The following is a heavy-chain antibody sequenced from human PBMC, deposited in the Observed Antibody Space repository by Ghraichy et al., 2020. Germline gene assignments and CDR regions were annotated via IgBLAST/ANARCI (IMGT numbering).Heavy chain of an antibody. Sequence: SVKVSCKASGGTFSSYTISWVRQAPGQGLEWMGRIIPILGIANSAQKFQGRVTITADKSTSTAYMELSSLRSEDTAMYYCARGGSGYDPNTSYYYYGMDVWGQGTTVTVS. CDR1: GGTFSSYT. J-gene: IGHJ6*02. CDR3: ARGGSGYDPNTSYYYYGMDV. D-gene: IGHD5-12*01. CDR2: IIPILGIA. V-gene: IGHV1-69*02.